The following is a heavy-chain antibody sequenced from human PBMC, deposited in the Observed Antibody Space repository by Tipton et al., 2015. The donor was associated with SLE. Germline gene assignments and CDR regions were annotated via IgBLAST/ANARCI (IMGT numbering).Heavy chain of an antibody. CDR2: IYSGGSF. CDR3: ARRDSSSSGRAFDI. D-gene: IGHD6-6*01. J-gene: IGHJ3*02. V-gene: IGHV4-4*07. CDR1: GGSINSGY. Sequence: TLSLTCTVSGGSINSGYWSWIRQPAGKGLEWIGRIYSGGSFYYNPSLKSRVTMSVDTSKNQFSLKLSSVTAADTAVYYCARRDSSSSGRAFDIWGQGTIVTVSS.